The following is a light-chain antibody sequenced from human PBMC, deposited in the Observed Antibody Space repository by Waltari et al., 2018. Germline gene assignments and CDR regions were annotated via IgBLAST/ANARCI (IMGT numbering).Light chain of an antibody. CDR1: NSDVGGYNY. CDR3: SSYTSSNTLL. J-gene: IGLJ2*01. Sequence: QSALTQPASVSGSPGQSITLSCTGTNSDVGGYNYVSWYQQHPGKAPKFLIYDVRNRPSGFSTRFSGSKAGNTASLTISGLQAEDEADYYCSSYTSSNTLLFGGGTKLTVL. V-gene: IGLV2-14*03. CDR2: DVR.